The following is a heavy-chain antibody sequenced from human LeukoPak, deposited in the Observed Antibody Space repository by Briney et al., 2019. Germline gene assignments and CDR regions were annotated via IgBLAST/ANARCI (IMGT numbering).Heavy chain of an antibody. Sequence: PGGSLRLSCAASGFTFSSYSMSWVRQAPGKGLEWVSVIYSGGRTYYADSVKGRFTISRDNSKNTLYLQMNRLRVEDTAVYYCARENGHTYGYVFFDFWGQGTLVTVSS. D-gene: IGHD5-18*01. J-gene: IGHJ4*02. V-gene: IGHV3-53*01. CDR2: IYSGGRT. CDR3: ARENGHTYGYVFFDF. CDR1: GFTFSSYS.